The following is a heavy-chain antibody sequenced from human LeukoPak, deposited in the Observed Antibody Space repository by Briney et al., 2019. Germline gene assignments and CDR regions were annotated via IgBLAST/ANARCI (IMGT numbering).Heavy chain of an antibody. D-gene: IGHD5-12*01. J-gene: IGHJ4*02. CDR2: ISGSGGST. CDR3: AKVSGYSGYDSYYFDY. Sequence: GGSLRLSCAASGFTFSSYAMSWVRQAPGKGLEWVSAISGSGGSTYYADSVKGRFTISRDNSKNTLYLQMNSLRAEDTAVYYCAKVSGYSGYDSYYFDYWGQGTLVTVSS. V-gene: IGHV3-23*01. CDR1: GFTFSSYA.